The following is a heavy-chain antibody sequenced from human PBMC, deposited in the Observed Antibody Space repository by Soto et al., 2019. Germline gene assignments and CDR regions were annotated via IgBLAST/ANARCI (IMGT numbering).Heavy chain of an antibody. Sequence: QVQLVQSGAEVKKPGSSVKVSCKASGGTFSSYAISWVRQAPGQGLEWMGGIIPIFGTADYAQKFQGRVTITADESTSTAYVEPSSLGSEDTAVYYCAKNPENYYYGMDVWGQGTTVTVSS. CDR3: AKNPENYYYGMDV. V-gene: IGHV1-69*12. J-gene: IGHJ6*01. CDR2: IIPIFGTA. CDR1: GGTFSSYA.